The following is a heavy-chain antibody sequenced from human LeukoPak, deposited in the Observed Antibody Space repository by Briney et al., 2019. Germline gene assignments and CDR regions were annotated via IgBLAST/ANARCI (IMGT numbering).Heavy chain of an antibody. CDR2: IKQDGSEK. CDR1: GFTFSTFW. J-gene: IGHJ4*02. V-gene: IGHV3-7*01. CDR3: ARDRGYFDN. Sequence: GGSLRLSCEASGFTFSTFWMSWVRQAPGKGLEWVANIKQDGSEKYYVDSVKGRFTISRDNAKNSLYLQMNSLRAEDTAVYYCARDRGYFDNWGQGTLVTVSS.